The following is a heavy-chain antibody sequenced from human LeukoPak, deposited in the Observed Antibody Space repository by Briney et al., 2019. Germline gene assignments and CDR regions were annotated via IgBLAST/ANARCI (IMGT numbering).Heavy chain of an antibody. Sequence: SETLSLTCTVSGGSLSSSSYYWGWVRQPPGRGLEWIGSIYYSGSTYYNPSLKSRVTISVDTSKNQFSLKLSSVTAADTAVYYCASFKGDYVYFDYWGQGTLVTVSS. V-gene: IGHV4-39*01. CDR3: ASFKGDYVYFDY. CDR1: GGSLSSSSYY. CDR2: IYYSGST. D-gene: IGHD3-10*02. J-gene: IGHJ4*02.